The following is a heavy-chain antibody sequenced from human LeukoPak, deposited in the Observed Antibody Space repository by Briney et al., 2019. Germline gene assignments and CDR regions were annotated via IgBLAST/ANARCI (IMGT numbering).Heavy chain of an antibody. CDR1: GFTFSSYA. J-gene: IGHJ4*02. V-gene: IGHV3-9*01. CDR2: ISWNSGSI. CDR3: AKDIRSTILGSARDY. D-gene: IGHD3-3*01. Sequence: GGSLRLSCAASGFTFSSYAMSWVRQAPGKGLEWVSGISWNSGSIGYADSVKGRFTISRDNAKNSLYLQMNSLRAEDTALYYCAKDIRSTILGSARDYWGQGTLVTVSS.